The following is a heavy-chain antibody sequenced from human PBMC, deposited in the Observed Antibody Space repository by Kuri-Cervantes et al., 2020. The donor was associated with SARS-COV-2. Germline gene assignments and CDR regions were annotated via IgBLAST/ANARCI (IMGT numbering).Heavy chain of an antibody. D-gene: IGHD1-26*01. Sequence: GESLKISCAASRFTFSHYGVHWGRQAPGKGLEWVAVISFDGSNKYYGDSVKGRFTISRDNSKNMLYLQMDSLRADDTAVYYCAREKLYSGSHIDYWGQGTLVTVSS. CDR3: AREKLYSGSHIDY. V-gene: IGHV3-30-3*01. CDR1: RFTFSHYG. J-gene: IGHJ4*02. CDR2: ISFDGSNK.